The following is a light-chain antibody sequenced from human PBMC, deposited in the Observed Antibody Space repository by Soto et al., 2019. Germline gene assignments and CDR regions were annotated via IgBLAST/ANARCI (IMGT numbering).Light chain of an antibody. CDR3: SSYAGSNNLYV. V-gene: IGLV2-8*01. CDR1: SSDFGGYKY. J-gene: IGLJ1*01. Sequence: QSVLTQPPSASGSPGQSVTISCTGTSSDFGGYKYVSWYQQHPGKAPKLMIYEVTKRPSGVPDRFSGSKSGNAASLTVSGLQAEDEADYYCSSYAGSNNLYVFGTGTKITVL. CDR2: EVT.